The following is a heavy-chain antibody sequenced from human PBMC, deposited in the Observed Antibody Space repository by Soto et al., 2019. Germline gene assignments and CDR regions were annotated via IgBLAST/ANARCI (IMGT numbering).Heavy chain of an antibody. Sequence: QVQLVQSGAEVKKPGASMKVSCKASGFTFTSYGISWVRQAPGQGLEWMGWVSAYNGNTPYAQKLQGRVAMTTDASAPTAYMERRRLRADDTAGMYCSRGGRSWQPRGALWGQGTRVTVSS. V-gene: IGHV1-18*01. J-gene: IGHJ4*02. CDR3: SRGGRSWQPRGAL. CDR1: GFTFTSYG. CDR2: VSAYNGNT. D-gene: IGHD6-13*01.